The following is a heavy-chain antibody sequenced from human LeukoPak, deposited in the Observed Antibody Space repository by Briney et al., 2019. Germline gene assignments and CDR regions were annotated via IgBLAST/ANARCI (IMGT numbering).Heavy chain of an antibody. CDR1: GFTFSSYA. J-gene: IGHJ4*02. CDR3: AKGRLPYCSGVRCYPFDN. CDR2: ISGSGAST. D-gene: IGHD2-15*01. Sequence: PGGSLRLSCAASGFTFSSYAMSWVRQAPGKGLEWVSAISGSGASTYYADSVKGRFTISRDISKNTLYLQMNSLRVEDTAVYYCAKGRLPYCSGVRCYPFDNWGQGTLVTVSS. V-gene: IGHV3-23*01.